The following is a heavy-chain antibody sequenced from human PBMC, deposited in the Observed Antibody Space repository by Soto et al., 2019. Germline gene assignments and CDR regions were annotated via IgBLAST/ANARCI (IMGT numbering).Heavy chain of an antibody. CDR3: ARGAENGYCSGGSCFETDY. V-gene: IGHV1-2*04. CDR1: GYTFTGYY. J-gene: IGHJ4*02. D-gene: IGHD2-15*01. CDR2: INPNSGGT. Sequence: GASVKVSCKASGYTFTGYYMHWVRQAPGQGLEWMGWINPNSGGTNYAQKFQGWVTMTRDTSISTAYMELSRLRSDDTAVYYCARGAENGYCSGGSCFETDYWGQRTLVTVSS.